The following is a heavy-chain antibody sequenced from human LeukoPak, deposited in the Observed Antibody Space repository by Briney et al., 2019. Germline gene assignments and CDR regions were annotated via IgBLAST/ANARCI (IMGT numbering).Heavy chain of an antibody. CDR1: RFTFSSYA. Sequence: GGSLTLSCAASRFTFSSYAMHWVRQAPGKGLEWVAVISYDGSNKYYADSVKGRFTISRDNSKNTLYLQMNSLRAEDTAVYYCARAEGYSFHAFDIWGEGTMVTVSS. CDR3: ARAEGYSFHAFDI. CDR2: ISYDGSNK. D-gene: IGHD5-18*01. V-gene: IGHV3-30-3*01. J-gene: IGHJ3*02.